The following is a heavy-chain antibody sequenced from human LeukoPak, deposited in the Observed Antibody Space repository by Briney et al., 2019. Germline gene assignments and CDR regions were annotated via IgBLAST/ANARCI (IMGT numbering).Heavy chain of an antibody. V-gene: IGHV4-59*08. CDR1: GGSISSYY. Sequence: SSETLSFTCTVSGGSISSYYWSWIRQPPGKGLEWIGYIYYSGSTNYNPSLKSRVTISVDTSKDQFSLKLSSVTAADTAVYYCARHVPLTTVTTHWFDPWGQGTLVTVSS. J-gene: IGHJ5*02. CDR3: ARHVPLTTVTTHWFDP. D-gene: IGHD4-17*01. CDR2: IYYSGST.